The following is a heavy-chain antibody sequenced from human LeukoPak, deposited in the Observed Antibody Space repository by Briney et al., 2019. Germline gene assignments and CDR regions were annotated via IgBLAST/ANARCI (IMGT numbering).Heavy chain of an antibody. Sequence: SETLSLTCTVSGGSISSYYWSWIRQPPGKGLEWIGYIYYSGSTNYNPSLKSRVTISVDTSKNQFSLKLSSVTAADTAVYYCARGSMVRGVIVEWGQGTLVTVSS. CDR2: IYYSGST. J-gene: IGHJ4*02. V-gene: IGHV4-59*01. CDR3: ARGSMVRGVIVE. CDR1: GGSISSYY. D-gene: IGHD3-10*01.